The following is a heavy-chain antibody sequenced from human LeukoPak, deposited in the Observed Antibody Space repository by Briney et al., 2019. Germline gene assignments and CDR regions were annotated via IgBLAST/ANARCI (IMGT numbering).Heavy chain of an antibody. V-gene: IGHV4-39*07. Sequence: PSETLSLTCTVSGGSISSSSYYWGWIRQPPGKGLEWIGSIYYSGSNYYNPSLKSRVTISVDTSKNQFSLKLSSVTAADAAVSYCARDDYGGSGTTYPGIWGQGTMVTVSS. D-gene: IGHD3-10*01. J-gene: IGHJ3*02. CDR1: GGSISSSSYY. CDR2: IYYSGSN. CDR3: ARDDYGGSGTTYPGI.